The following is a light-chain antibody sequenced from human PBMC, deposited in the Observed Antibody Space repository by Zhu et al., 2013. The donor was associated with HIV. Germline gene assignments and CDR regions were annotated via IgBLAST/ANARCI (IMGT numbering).Light chain of an antibody. V-gene: IGLV2-11*01. CDR1: NSDVGAYNY. J-gene: IGLJ2*01. CDR2: DVN. CDR3: CSYAGSNSFVL. Sequence: QSALTQPPSVSESPGQSVTISCTGSNSDVGAYNYVSWYHQFPGEGPKLVLYDVNKRPSGVPDRFSGSKSGNTASLTISGLQADDEGDYFCCSYAGSNSFVLFGGGTKLTVL.